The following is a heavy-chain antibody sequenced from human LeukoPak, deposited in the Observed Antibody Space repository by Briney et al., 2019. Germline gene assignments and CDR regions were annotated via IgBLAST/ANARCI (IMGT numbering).Heavy chain of an antibody. V-gene: IGHV3-23*01. J-gene: IGHJ5*02. CDR3: AKNYGSGSYYNPDNWFDP. Sequence: GGSLRLSCAASGFTFSSYAMSWVRQAPGKGLEWVSAISGSGGSTYYADSVKGRFTISRDNSENTLYLQMNSLRAEDTAVYYCAKNYGSGSYYNPDNWFDPWGQGTLVTVSS. D-gene: IGHD3-10*01. CDR2: ISGSGGST. CDR1: GFTFSSYA.